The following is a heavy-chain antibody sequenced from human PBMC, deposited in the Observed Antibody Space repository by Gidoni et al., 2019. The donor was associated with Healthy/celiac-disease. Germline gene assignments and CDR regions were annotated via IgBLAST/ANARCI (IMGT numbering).Heavy chain of an antibody. CDR1: GFTFSSYG. CDR3: ARDYIGGAFDI. CDR2: IWYDGSNK. J-gene: IGHJ3*02. D-gene: IGHD5-12*01. V-gene: IGHV3-33*01. Sequence: QVQLVESGGGVVQPGRSLRLSCAASGFTFSSYGVHWVRQAPGKGLEWVAVIWYDGSNKYYADSVKGRFTISRDNSKNTLYLQMNSLRAEDTAVYYCARDYIGGAFDIWGQGTMVTVSS.